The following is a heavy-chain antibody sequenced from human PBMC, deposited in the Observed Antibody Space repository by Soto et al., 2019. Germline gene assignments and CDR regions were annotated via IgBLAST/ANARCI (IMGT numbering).Heavy chain of an antibody. V-gene: IGHV3-11*06. CDR2: ISSRSSYT. J-gene: IGHJ4*02. Sequence: GGSLRLSSAASGSTFSDDYMTWIRQAPGKGLEWVSYISSRSSYTKYADSVKGRFTISRDNAKNSLYLQMNSLRAEDTAVYYCARGHRSGVYYFDYWGQGTLVTVSS. CDR1: GSTFSDDY. CDR3: ARGHRSGVYYFDY. D-gene: IGHD2-8*02.